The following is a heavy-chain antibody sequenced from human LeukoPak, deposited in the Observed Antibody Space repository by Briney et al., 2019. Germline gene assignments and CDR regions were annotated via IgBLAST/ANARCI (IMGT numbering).Heavy chain of an antibody. Sequence: GGSLRLSCAASGFTFSSYLLSWVRQAPGKGLEWVANIKQDGSEKYYVDSVKGRFTISRDNAKNSLYLQMNSLRAEDTAVYYCARDSYDFWSGYYIDYWGQGTLVTVSS. CDR1: GFTFSSYL. J-gene: IGHJ4*02. CDR2: IKQDGSEK. CDR3: ARDSYDFWSGYYIDY. V-gene: IGHV3-7*01. D-gene: IGHD3-3*01.